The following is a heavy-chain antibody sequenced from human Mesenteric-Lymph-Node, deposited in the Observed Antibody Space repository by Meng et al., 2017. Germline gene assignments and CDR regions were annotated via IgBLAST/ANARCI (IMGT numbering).Heavy chain of an antibody. D-gene: IGHD2-21*02. Sequence: GGSLRLSCAASGFTFSIYDMTWVRQAPGKGLEWVSTISRSGDSAYYADSVRGRFTVSRDNWENTLYLEMNTLRAEDTAVYYCAKDPRFCGGDCPGDYWGQGTLVTVSS. CDR3: AKDPRFCGGDCPGDY. CDR2: ISRSGDSA. CDR1: GFTFSIYD. J-gene: IGHJ4*02. V-gene: IGHV3-23*01.